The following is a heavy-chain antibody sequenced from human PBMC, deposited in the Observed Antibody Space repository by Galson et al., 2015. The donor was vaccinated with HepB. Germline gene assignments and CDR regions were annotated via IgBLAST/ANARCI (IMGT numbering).Heavy chain of an antibody. CDR1: GFNFPSPL. CDR3: SSRRSSTSGAY. CDR2: IWPDGTEG. Sequence: SLRLSCAASGFNFPSPLMHWVPQAPRQGLEWVGNIWPDGTEGSYVNSVRGRFSISRDNAKNSLYLQMNSLRADDTAVYYCSSRRSSTSGAYWGQGTLVTVS. D-gene: IGHD1-26*01. V-gene: IGHV3-7*03. J-gene: IGHJ4*02.